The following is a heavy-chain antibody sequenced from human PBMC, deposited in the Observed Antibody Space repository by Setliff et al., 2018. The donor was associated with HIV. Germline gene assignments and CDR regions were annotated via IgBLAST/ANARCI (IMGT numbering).Heavy chain of an antibody. CDR2: ISYDGSHI. V-gene: IGHV3-30*07. D-gene: IGHD6-19*01. CDR3: VRGGGWFAV. Sequence: QSGGSLRLSCAASGFTYSNYAMHWVRQAPGKGLEWMAVISYDGSHISYADSVKGRFTISRDNAKNTLYLQMNSLRVEDTAVYYCVRGGGWFAVWGQGTLVTVSS. J-gene: IGHJ4*02. CDR1: GFTYSNYA.